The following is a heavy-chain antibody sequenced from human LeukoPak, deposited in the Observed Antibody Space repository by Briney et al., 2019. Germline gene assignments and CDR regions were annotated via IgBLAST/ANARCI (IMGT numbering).Heavy chain of an antibody. D-gene: IGHD2-2*01. CDR3: ARVGVVVPAAMPPDY. CDR1: GGSISSGDYY. Sequence: SETLSLTCTVSGGSISSGDYYWSWIRQPPGKGLEWIGYIYYSGSTYYNPSLKSRVTISVDTSKNQFSLKLSSVTAADTAVYYCARVGVVVPAAMPPDYWGQGTLVTVSS. V-gene: IGHV4-30-4*08. J-gene: IGHJ4*02. CDR2: IYYSGST.